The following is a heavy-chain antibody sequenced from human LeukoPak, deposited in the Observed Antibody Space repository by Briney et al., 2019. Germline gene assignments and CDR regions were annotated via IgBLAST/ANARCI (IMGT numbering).Heavy chain of an antibody. CDR3: VRVGYTNYGIDY. V-gene: IGHV3-33*01. J-gene: IGHJ4*02. CDR2: IWYDGSNK. Sequence: PGRSLRLSCAVSGFTFRSYGMHWVRQAPGKGLEWVAVIWYDGSNKYYADSVKGRFTISRDSSKNTLDLQMNSPRAEDTAVYYCVRVGYTNYGIDYWGQGTLVTVSS. D-gene: IGHD4-11*01. CDR1: GFTFRSYG.